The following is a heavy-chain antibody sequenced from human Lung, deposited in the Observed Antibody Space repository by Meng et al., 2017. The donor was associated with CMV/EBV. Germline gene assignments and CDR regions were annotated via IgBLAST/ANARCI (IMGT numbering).Heavy chain of an antibody. J-gene: IGHJ1*01. CDR3: LRRSGGSV. Sequence: GAGPALVKPPEPLSLTCAVPGDSITNHNWWAWVRQPPGKGLEWIGEIPHRGSSAYNPSLKSRVSMSIDKSKNQFSLKLTSVTAADTAVYHCLRRSGGSVWGQGTLVTVSS. CDR1: GDSITNHNW. D-gene: IGHD3-10*01. V-gene: IGHV4-4*03. CDR2: IPHRGSS.